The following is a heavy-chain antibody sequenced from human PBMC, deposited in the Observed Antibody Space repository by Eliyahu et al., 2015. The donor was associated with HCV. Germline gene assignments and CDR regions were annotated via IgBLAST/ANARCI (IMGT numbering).Heavy chain of an antibody. CDR3: AHMDALGELSLVLDAFDI. Sequence: QITLKESGPTLVKPTQTLTLTCTFSGFSLSTSGVGVGWIRQPPGKALEWLALIYWDDDKRLRPTSLNRLTITKDTSKNQVVLTMTNMDPVDTATYYCAHMDALGELSLVLDAFDIWGQGTMVTVSS. CDR1: GFSLSTSGVG. D-gene: IGHD3-16*02. J-gene: IGHJ3*02. CDR2: IYWDDDK. V-gene: IGHV2-5*05.